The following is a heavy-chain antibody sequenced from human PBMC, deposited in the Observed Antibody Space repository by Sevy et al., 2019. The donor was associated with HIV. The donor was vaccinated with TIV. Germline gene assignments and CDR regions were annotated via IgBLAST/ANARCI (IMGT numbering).Heavy chain of an antibody. Sequence: ASVKVSCKASGFTFTSSAVQWVRQARGQRLEWIGWIVVGSGNTNCAQKFQERVTITRDMSTSTAYMELSSLRSEDTAVYYCASDSSSPPEIYYYYGMDVWGQGTTVTVSS. CDR1: GFTFTSSA. V-gene: IGHV1-58*01. CDR3: ASDSSSPPEIYYYYGMDV. CDR2: IVVGSGNT. D-gene: IGHD6-6*01. J-gene: IGHJ6*02.